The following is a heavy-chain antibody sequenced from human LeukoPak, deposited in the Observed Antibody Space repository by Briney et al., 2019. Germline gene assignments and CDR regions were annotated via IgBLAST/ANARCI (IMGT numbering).Heavy chain of an antibody. CDR1: GGSIGGHTFY. D-gene: IGHD6-19*01. Sequence: PSETLSLTCNVPGGSIGGHTFYWDWIRQPPGKGLEWIATIYYNGNTFYNPSLKSRVAIPIDMSKSQFSLHLSSVTAADTAIYYCARLTALAGHRGAFDIWGPGTMVTVSS. CDR2: IYYNGNT. V-gene: IGHV4-39*01. J-gene: IGHJ3*02. CDR3: ARLTALAGHRGAFDI.